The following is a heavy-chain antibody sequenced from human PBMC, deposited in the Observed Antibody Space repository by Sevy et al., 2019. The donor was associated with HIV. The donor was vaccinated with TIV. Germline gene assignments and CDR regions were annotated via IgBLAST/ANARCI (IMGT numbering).Heavy chain of an antibody. J-gene: IGHJ3*01. CDR1: GFTFRSYG. D-gene: IGHD3-10*01. Sequence: GGSLRLSCAASGFTFRSYGIHWVRQAPGKGLEWVTFIRYDGSTKYYADSVKGRFTISRDNSKNTVFLQMNSLRSEDTAVYYCAKGLGMVQGALLSDDVWGQGTMVTVSS. V-gene: IGHV3-30*02. CDR3: AKGLGMVQGALLSDDV. CDR2: IRYDGSTK.